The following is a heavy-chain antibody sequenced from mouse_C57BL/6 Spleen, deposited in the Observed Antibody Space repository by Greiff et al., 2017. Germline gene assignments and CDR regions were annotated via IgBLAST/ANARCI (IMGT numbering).Heavy chain of an antibody. D-gene: IGHD2-5*01. Sequence: QVQLQQSGAELVKPGASVKISCKASGYAFSSYWMNWVKQRPGKGLEWIGQIYPGDGDTNYNGKFKGKATLTADKSSSTAYMQLSSLPSEDSAVYFCARGGYYSNYDYFDYWGQGTTLTVSS. CDR3: ARGGYYSNYDYFDY. CDR2: IYPGDGDT. J-gene: IGHJ2*01. V-gene: IGHV1-80*01. CDR1: GYAFSSYW.